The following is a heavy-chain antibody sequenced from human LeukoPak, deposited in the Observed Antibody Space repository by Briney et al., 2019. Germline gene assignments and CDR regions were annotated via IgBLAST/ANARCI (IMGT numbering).Heavy chain of an antibody. CDR2: IYHSGST. Sequence: SSETLSLTCTVSGDSISSGDYSWNWIRQPPGNGLEWIGYIYHSGSTYYSPSLESRVTMSVDRSKNQFFLKLSSVTAADTAVYYCARVGHYFYGSGSYLGGFDYWGQGALVTVSS. CDR3: ARVGHYFYGSGSYLGGFDY. CDR1: GDSISSGDYS. J-gene: IGHJ4*02. D-gene: IGHD3-10*01. V-gene: IGHV4-30-2*01.